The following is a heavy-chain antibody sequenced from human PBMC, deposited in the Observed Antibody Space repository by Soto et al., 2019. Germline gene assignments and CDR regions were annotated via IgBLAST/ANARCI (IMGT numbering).Heavy chain of an antibody. D-gene: IGHD1-26*01. CDR2: INHSGSA. V-gene: IGHV4-34*01. CDR3: ARGLISGSHYSGGWYYFDS. Sequence: QVQLQQSGAGLLKPSETLSLTCDGYGGSFSGYIWTWIRQTPGKGLQWIGQINHSGSANYNPSLKRRVTISVHTSNSQFSLELNSVTAAATAVYYCARGLISGSHYSGGWYYFDSWGQGTQVTVSS. CDR1: GGSFSGYI. J-gene: IGHJ4*02.